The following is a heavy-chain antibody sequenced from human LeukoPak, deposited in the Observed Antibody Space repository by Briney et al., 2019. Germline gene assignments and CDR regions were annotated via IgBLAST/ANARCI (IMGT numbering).Heavy chain of an antibody. J-gene: IGHJ4*02. CDR3: AKTGSYRGWYFDY. D-gene: IGHD1-26*01. Sequence: GGSLRLSCAASGFTVSSNYMSWVRQAPGKGLEWVSIIYSGGTTYYADSVKGRFTISRDNSKNTLYLQMNSLRAEDTAVYYCAKTGSYRGWYFDYWGQGTLVTVSS. CDR1: GFTVSSNY. V-gene: IGHV3-53*01. CDR2: IYSGGTT.